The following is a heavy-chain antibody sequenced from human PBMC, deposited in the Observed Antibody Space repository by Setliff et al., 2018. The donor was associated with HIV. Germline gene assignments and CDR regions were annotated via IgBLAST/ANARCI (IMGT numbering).Heavy chain of an antibody. V-gene: IGHV4-61*09. CDR3: ATFSPRDAFDI. J-gene: IGHJ3*02. Sequence: SETLSLTCAVSGYSIRSGYYWSWIRQPAGKGLEWIGHIYTSGSTKYNPSLKGRVTISVDTSKNQFSLNLNSVTAADTAIYYCATFSPRDAFDIWGQGTMVTVSS. CDR2: IYTSGST. D-gene: IGHD3-16*01. CDR1: GYSIRSGYY.